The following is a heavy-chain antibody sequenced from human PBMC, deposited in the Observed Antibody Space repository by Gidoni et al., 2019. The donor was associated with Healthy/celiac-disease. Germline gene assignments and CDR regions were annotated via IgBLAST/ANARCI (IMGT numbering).Heavy chain of an antibody. V-gene: IGHV3-33*01. CDR2: MWYDGSNE. D-gene: IGHD5-18*01. J-gene: IGHJ6*03. CDR3: ARDGRVDTAIVIYYYYYMDV. CDR1: SSYG. Sequence: SSYGMHWVRQAPGKGLEWVAVMWYDGSNEYYADSVKGRFTISRDNSKNTLYLQKNSLRAEDTAVYYWARDGRVDTAIVIYYYYYMDVWGKGTTVTVSS.